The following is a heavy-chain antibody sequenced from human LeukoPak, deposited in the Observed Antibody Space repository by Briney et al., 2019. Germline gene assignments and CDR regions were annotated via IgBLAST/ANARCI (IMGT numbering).Heavy chain of an antibody. CDR1: GCSFSSDW. Sequence: PGGSLRLSCAASGCSFSSDWMYWVRQAPGKGLVWVSRINSDGYTDYADAVKSRFTISRDNAKNTLYLQMNSLRAEDTAVYHCVKGAPMDYWGQGTLVTVSS. V-gene: IGHV3-74*01. CDR2: INSDGYT. CDR3: VKGAPMDY. J-gene: IGHJ4*02.